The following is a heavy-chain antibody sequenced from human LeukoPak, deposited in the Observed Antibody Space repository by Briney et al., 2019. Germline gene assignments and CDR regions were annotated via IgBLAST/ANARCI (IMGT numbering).Heavy chain of an antibody. Sequence: PGGSLRLSCTASGFTFGDYAMSWVRQAPGKGLVWVSRINSDGSSTSYADSVKGRFTISRDNAKNTLYLQMNSLRAEDTAVYYCARESSVGAHKAFDFWGQGTLVTVSS. CDR1: GFTFGDYA. J-gene: IGHJ4*02. D-gene: IGHD1-26*01. V-gene: IGHV3-74*01. CDR2: INSDGSST. CDR3: ARESSVGAHKAFDF.